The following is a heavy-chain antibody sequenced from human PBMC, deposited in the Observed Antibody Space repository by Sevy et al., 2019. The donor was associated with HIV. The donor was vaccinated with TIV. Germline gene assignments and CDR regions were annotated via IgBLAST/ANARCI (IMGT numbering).Heavy chain of an antibody. CDR2: FDRTDIT. D-gene: IGHD2-21*01. CDR1: GFTLSSYT. J-gene: IGHJ4*02. V-gene: IGHV3-48*02. CDR3: VRDERAIASHFDY. Sequence: GGSLRLSCEASGFTLSSYTMDWVRQSPEKGLEWVATFDRTDITHYADSVKGQFIISRDTAKNSLFLQMNSLRDDDTAMYFCVRDERAIASHFDYWGRGTLVTVSS.